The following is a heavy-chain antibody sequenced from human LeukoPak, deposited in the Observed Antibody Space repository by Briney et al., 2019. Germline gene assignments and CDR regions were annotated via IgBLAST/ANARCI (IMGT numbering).Heavy chain of an antibody. D-gene: IGHD3-9*01. CDR1: GGSISSGGYS. CDR2: IYHSGST. CDR3: ARGAIQYFDWLSHFDY. V-gene: IGHV4-30-2*01. J-gene: IGHJ4*02. Sequence: PPQTLSLTCAVSGGSISSGGYSWSWIRQPPGKGLEWIGYIYHSGSTYYNPSLKSRVTISVDRSKNQFSLKLSSVTAADTAVYYCARGAIQYFDWLSHFDYWGQGTLVTVSS.